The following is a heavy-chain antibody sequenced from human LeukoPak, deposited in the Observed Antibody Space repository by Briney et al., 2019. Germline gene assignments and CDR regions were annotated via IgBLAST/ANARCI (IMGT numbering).Heavy chain of an antibody. J-gene: IGHJ4*02. Sequence: ASVKVSCKASGYTFTSYVISWVRLAPGQGLEWMGWISTYNGNTNYVQKLQGRVTMTTDTSTTTAYMELRSLRSDDTAVYYCARSTGELLEGYWGQGTLVTVSS. CDR1: GYTFTSYV. V-gene: IGHV1-18*04. CDR3: ARSTGELLEGY. CDR2: ISTYNGNT. D-gene: IGHD3-10*01.